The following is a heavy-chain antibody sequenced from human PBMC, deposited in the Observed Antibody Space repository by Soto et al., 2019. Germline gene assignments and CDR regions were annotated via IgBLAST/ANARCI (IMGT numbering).Heavy chain of an antibody. Sequence: SETLSLTCTVSGGSISSYYWSWIRQPPGKGLEWIGYIYYSGSTNYNPSLKSRVTISVDTSKNQFSLKLRSVTAADTAVYYCARYRVAARPGGWFDPWGQGTLVTVSS. CDR1: GGSISSYY. J-gene: IGHJ5*02. V-gene: IGHV4-59*01. CDR3: ARYRVAARPGGWFDP. CDR2: IYYSGST. D-gene: IGHD6-6*01.